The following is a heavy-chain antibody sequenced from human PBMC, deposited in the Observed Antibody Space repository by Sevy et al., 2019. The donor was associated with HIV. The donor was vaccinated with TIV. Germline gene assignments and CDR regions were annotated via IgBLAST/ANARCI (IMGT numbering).Heavy chain of an antibody. CDR2: MNPNSADT. J-gene: IGHJ4*02. Sequence: ASVKVSCTASGYTFTNNDIIWVRQATGQGLEWMGGMNPNSADTGSALKFQGRVTLTNNPSRNTAYMELGSLTSEDTAVYDGARVSPCGGDCYYFDFWGQGTLLTVSS. V-gene: IGHV1-8*01. CDR1: GYTFTNND. CDR3: ARVSPCGGDCYYFDF. D-gene: IGHD2-21*02.